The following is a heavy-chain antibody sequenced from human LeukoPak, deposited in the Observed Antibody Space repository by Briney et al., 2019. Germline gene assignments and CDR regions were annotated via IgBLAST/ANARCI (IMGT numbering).Heavy chain of an antibody. D-gene: IGHD3-10*01. V-gene: IGHV3-23*01. J-gene: IGHJ6*02. CDR1: GFTFSSYA. CDR2: ISGSGGGT. Sequence: GGSLRLSCAASGFTFSSYAMSWVRQAPGKGLEWVSAISGSGGGTYYADSVKGRFTISSDSSKNTLYLQMNSLRAEDTAVYYCAKGLGFGELLVRVRGMHVWGQGTTVTVSS. CDR3: AKGLGFGELLVRVRGMHV.